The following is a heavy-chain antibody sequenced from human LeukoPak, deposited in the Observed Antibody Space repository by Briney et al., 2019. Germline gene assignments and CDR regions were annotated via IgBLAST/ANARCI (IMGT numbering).Heavy chain of an antibody. V-gene: IGHV3-53*01. CDR1: GFTVSSNY. Sequence: GGSLRLSCAASGFTVSSNYMSWVRQAPGKGLEWVSVIFSGGTTYNADSVKGRFTISRDNSKNTLDVQMNSLRAEDTAMYYCARYYDSSGRTPGGIDIWGQGTMVTVSS. D-gene: IGHD3-22*01. CDR2: IFSGGTT. CDR3: ARYYDSSGRTPGGIDI. J-gene: IGHJ3*02.